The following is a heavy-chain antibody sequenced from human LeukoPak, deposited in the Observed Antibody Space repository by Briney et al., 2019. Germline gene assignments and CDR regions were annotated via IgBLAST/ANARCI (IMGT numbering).Heavy chain of an antibody. CDR3: ARQERYYGSGSYTYFQH. Sequence: SETLSLTCTVSGGSISSYFWSWIRQPPGKGLEWIGFIYYSGSTYYNPSLKSRVIISVDTSKNQFSLILSSVTAADTAVYYCARQERYYGSGSYTYFQHWGQGTLVTVSS. V-gene: IGHV4-59*08. D-gene: IGHD3-10*01. CDR1: GGSISSYF. CDR2: IYYSGST. J-gene: IGHJ1*01.